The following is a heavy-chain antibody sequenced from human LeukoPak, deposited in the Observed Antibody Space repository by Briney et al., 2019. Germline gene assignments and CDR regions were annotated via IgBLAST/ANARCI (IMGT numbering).Heavy chain of an antibody. J-gene: IGHJ4*02. V-gene: IGHV3-48*03. CDR1: GFTFSSYE. CDR3: AKDFTGARDY. D-gene: IGHD7-27*01. CDR2: ISSSGSTI. Sequence: GGSLSLSCAASGFTFSSYEMNWVRQAPGKGLEWVSYISSSGSTIYYADSVKGRFTISRDNAKNTLYLQMNSLRAEDTAIYYCAKDFTGARDYWGQGILVTVSS.